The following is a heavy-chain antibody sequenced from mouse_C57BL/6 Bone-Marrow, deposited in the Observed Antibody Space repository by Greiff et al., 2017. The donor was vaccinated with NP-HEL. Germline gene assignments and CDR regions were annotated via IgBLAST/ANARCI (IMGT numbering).Heavy chain of an antibody. D-gene: IGHD1-1*01. CDR3: HVVDGDY. CDR2: IDPNSGGT. J-gene: IGHJ2*01. CDR1: GCTFTSYW. V-gene: IGHV1-72*01. Sequence: QVQLQQPGAELVKPGASVKLSCKASGCTFTSYWMHWVKPRPGRGLEWIGRIDPNSGGTKYNEKFKSKATLTVDKPSSTAYMQLSSLASEDSAGYYWHVVDGDYWGQGTTLTVSS.